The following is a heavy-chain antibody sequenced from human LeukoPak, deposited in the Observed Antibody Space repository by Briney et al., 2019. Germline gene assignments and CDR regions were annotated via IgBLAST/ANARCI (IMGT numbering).Heavy chain of an antibody. V-gene: IGHV3-23*01. CDR2: ISGRGGRT. D-gene: IGHD2-15*01. Sequence: GGSLRLSCGDSGFTFWSYAMRWGRQAPGEGVGGGSDISGRGGRTYYADSVEGRFTISRDNSKNTLYLQMNSLRAEDTAVYYCAKDVWDIVVVVAAPVDYWGQGTLVTVSS. CDR3: AKDVWDIVVVVAAPVDY. CDR1: GFTFWSYA. J-gene: IGHJ4*02.